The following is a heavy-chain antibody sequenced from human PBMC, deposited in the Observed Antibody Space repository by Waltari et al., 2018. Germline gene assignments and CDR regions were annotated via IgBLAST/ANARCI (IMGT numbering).Heavy chain of an antibody. V-gene: IGHV4-39*07. CDR2: IYSTGST. Sequence: QLQLQESGPGLVKPSETLSLTCTVSGVSFNDDNTYWGWIRQPPGGGLGWVGSIYSTGSTYFKTSLKSRITVSIDTPNNQFSLKLTSVTAADTAVYFCARGGSSYYDAYGTWGQGSMVIVSS. CDR3: ARGGSSYYDAYGT. J-gene: IGHJ3*02. D-gene: IGHD1-26*01. CDR1: GVSFNDDNTY.